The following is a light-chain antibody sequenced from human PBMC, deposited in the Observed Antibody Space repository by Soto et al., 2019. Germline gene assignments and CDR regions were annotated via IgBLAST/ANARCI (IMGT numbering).Light chain of an antibody. V-gene: IGLV1-40*01. CDR2: GNS. CDR3: QSSDSSLSGFVV. J-gene: IGLJ2*01. Sequence: QSVLTQPPSVSGAPGQRVTISCTGSSSNIGAGYDVRWYQQLPGTAPKLLIYGNSNRPSGVPDRFSGSKSGTSASLAITGLQAEDEADYYCQSSDSSLSGFVVFGGGTKVTVL. CDR1: SSNIGAGYD.